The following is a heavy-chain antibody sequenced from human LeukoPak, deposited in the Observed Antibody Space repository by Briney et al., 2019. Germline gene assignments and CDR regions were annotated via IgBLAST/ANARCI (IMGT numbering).Heavy chain of an antibody. CDR3: AKGFGGWIYYFDF. V-gene: IGHV3-23*01. Sequence: GGSLRLSCAASGFTFSNFAMSWVRQASGKGLESVSLISGAGGSTYYADSVKGRFTISRDNSKNTLYLQMSSLRGEDTAIYYCAKGFGGWIYYFDFWGQGTLVTVSS. CDR1: GFTFSNFA. J-gene: IGHJ4*02. CDR2: ISGAGGST. D-gene: IGHD6-19*01.